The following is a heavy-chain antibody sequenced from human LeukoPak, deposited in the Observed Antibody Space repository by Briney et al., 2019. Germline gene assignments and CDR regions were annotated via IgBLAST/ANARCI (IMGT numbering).Heavy chain of an antibody. J-gene: IGHJ5*02. D-gene: IGHD6-6*01. CDR1: GYTFTGYY. Sequence: GASVKVSCKASGYTFTGYYMHWVRQAPGQGLEWMGWINPNSGGTNYAQKFQGRVTMTRDTSISTAYMELSRLRSDDTAVYYCARDEGRKTSIAASRGWFDPWGQGTLVTVSS. CDR2: INPNSGGT. CDR3: ARDEGRKTSIAASRGWFDP. V-gene: IGHV1-2*02.